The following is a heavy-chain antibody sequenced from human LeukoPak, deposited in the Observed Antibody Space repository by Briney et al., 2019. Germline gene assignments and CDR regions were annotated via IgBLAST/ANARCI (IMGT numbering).Heavy chain of an antibody. CDR3: ARGRGSSGYYGAGF. Sequence: ASVKVSCKASGYTYTSYDINWVRQATGQGLEWMGWMNPNSGKTGYAQKLQGRVTTTRNTYISTAYMELSSLRSEDTAVYYCARGRGSSGYYGAGFWGQGTLVTVSS. V-gene: IGHV1-8*01. CDR2: MNPNSGKT. D-gene: IGHD3-22*01. CDR1: GYTYTSYD. J-gene: IGHJ4*02.